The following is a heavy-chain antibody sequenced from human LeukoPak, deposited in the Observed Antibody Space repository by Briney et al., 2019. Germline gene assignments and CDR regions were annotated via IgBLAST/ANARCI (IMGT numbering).Heavy chain of an antibody. CDR2: IIPILGIA. CDR1: GGTFSSYA. J-gene: IGHJ4*02. V-gene: IGHV1-69*04. D-gene: IGHD3-16*01. Sequence: SVKVSCKASGGTFSSYAISWVRQAPGQGLGWMGRIIPILGIANYAQKFQGRVTITADKSTSTAYMELSSLRSEDTAVYYCYGTLGEGHDYWGQGTLVTVSS. CDR3: YGTLGEGHDY.